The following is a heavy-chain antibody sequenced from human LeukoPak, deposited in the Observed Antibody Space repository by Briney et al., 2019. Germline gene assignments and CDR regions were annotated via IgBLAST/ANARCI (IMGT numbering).Heavy chain of an antibody. J-gene: IGHJ6*04. V-gene: IGHV4-34*01. CDR1: GGSFSGYY. CDR3: ARRGAASPRYYYGSGSYPGESYYYGMDV. D-gene: IGHD3-10*01. Sequence: SETPSLTCAVYGGSFSGYYWSWIRQPPGKGLEWIGEINHSGSTNYNPSLKSRVTISVDTSKNQFSLKLSSVTAADTAVYYCARRGAASPRYYYGSGSYPGESYYYGMDVWGKGTTVTVSS. CDR2: INHSGST.